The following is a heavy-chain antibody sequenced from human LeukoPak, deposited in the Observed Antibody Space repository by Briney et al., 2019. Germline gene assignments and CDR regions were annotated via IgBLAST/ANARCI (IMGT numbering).Heavy chain of an antibody. Sequence: SETLSLTCAVYGGSFSGYYWSWIRQPPGKGLEWIGEINHSGSTSYNPSLKSRVTISVDTSKNQFSLKLSSVTAADTAVYYCATRSRYSGYDYAYFDYWGQGTLVTVSS. CDR1: GGSFSGYY. D-gene: IGHD5-12*01. J-gene: IGHJ4*02. V-gene: IGHV4-34*01. CDR2: INHSGST. CDR3: ATRSRYSGYDYAYFDY.